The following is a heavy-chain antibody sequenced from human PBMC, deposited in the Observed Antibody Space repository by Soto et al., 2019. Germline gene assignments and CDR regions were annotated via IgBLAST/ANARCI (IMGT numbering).Heavy chain of an antibody. CDR1: GFTFSSYW. CDR3: ARGGPSSSSSWYPY. V-gene: IGHV3-74*01. D-gene: IGHD6-13*01. CDR2: IKSDGSST. J-gene: IGHJ4*02. Sequence: EVQLVESGGGLVQPGGSLRVSCAASGFTFSSYWMHWVRQAPGKGLVWVSRIKSDGSSTNYANSVKERYTITRDNAKNTLYLQVNSLRAEDTAVYYCARGGPSSSSSWYPYWGQGTLVTVSS.